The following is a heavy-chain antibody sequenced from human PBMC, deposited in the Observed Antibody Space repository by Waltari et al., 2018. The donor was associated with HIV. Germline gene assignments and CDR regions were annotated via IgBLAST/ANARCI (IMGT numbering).Heavy chain of an antibody. CDR1: GGSFSGSY. D-gene: IGHD2-2*01. CDR3: ARARLVSRGQYCSTTSCLPHYYYYYGMDV. Sequence: DTLSLTCAVYGGSFSGSYWSWIRQPPGKGREWIGEINHSGSTNYNPSLKSRVTISVDTSKNQFSLKLTSVTAADTAVFYCARARLVSRGQYCSTTSCLPHYYYYYGMDVWGQGTTVTVSS. CDR2: INHSGST. V-gene: IGHV4-34*01. J-gene: IGHJ6*02.